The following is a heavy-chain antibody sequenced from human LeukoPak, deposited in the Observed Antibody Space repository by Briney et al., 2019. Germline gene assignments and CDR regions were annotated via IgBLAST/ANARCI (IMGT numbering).Heavy chain of an antibody. J-gene: IGHJ4*02. V-gene: IGHV4-59*11. D-gene: IGHD2-15*01. Sequence: SETLSLTCTVSGGSISSHYWSWIRQPPGKGLEWIGYIYYSGSTNYNPSLKSRVTISVDTSKNQFSLKLSSVTAADTAVYYCARYCSGGSCYWPVLDYWGQGTLVTVSS. CDR3: ARYCSGGSCYWPVLDY. CDR2: IYYSGST. CDR1: GGSISSHY.